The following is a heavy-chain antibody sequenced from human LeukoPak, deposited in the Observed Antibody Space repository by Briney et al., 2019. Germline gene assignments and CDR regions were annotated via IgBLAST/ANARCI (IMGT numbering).Heavy chain of an antibody. D-gene: IGHD5-18*01. CDR2: INHSGST. V-gene: IGHV4-34*01. J-gene: IGHJ6*04. CDR1: GGSLSGYY. CDR3: TRGAEQLSSYGMDV. Sequence: SETLSLTCAVYGGSLSGYYWSWIRQAPGKGLEWIGEINHSGSTNQNPSLKSRVTISVDTTKNQFSLKLSSVTAADSAVYYCTRGAEQLSSYGMDVWGKGTTVTVSS.